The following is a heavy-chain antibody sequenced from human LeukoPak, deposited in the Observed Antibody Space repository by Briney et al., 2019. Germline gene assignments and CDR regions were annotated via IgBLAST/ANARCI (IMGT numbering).Heavy chain of an antibody. CDR2: IYYSGST. J-gene: IGHJ4*02. D-gene: IGHD6-19*01. V-gene: IGHV4-39*01. CDR3: ARQASSGWYGGGDY. Sequence: SETLSLTCTVSGGSISSGSYYWGWIRQPPGKGLEWIGSIYYSGSTYYNPSLKSRVTISVDTSKNQFSLKLSSVTAADTAVYYCARQASSGWYGGGDYWGQGTLVTVSS. CDR1: GGSISSGSYY.